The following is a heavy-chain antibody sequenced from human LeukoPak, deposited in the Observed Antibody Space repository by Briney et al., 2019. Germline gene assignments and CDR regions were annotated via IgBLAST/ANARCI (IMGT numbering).Heavy chain of an antibody. CDR1: GYTFTGYY. CDR2: INPNSGGT. V-gene: IGHV1-2*02. Sequence: ASVKVSCKASGYTFTGYYIHWVRQAPGQGLEWMGWINPNSGGTNYAQKFQGRVTMTRDTSISTAYMELSRLRSGDTAVYYCARGPPYYYGSGSYPNDYYYYGMDVWGQGTTVTVSS. CDR3: ARGPPYYYGSGSYPNDYYYYGMDV. D-gene: IGHD3-10*01. J-gene: IGHJ6*02.